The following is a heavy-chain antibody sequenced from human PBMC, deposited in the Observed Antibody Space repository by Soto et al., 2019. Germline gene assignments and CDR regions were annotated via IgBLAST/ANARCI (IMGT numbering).Heavy chain of an antibody. V-gene: IGHV1-3*01. D-gene: IGHD3-22*01. CDR2: INAGNGNT. Sequence: GASVKVSCKASGYTFTSYAMHWVRQAPGQRLEWMGWINAGNGNTKYSQKFQGRVTITRDTSASTAYMELSSLRSEDTAVYYCARVAHYYDSSGYWPYWRQRTLVTVPS. J-gene: IGHJ4*02. CDR3: ARVAHYYDSSGYWPY. CDR1: GYTFTSYA.